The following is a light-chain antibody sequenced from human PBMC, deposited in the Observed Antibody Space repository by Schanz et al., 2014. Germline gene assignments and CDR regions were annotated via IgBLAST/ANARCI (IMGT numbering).Light chain of an antibody. CDR2: DVT. Sequence: QSALTQPRSVSGSPGQSVTISCTGTSSDVGGYNYVSWYQQHPGKAPKLMIYDVTKRPSGVPDRFSGSKSGNTASLTISGLQADDEADYYCSSYAGSYTWLFGGGTKLTVL. CDR3: SSYAGSYTWL. V-gene: IGLV2-11*01. J-gene: IGLJ3*02. CDR1: SSDVGGYNY.